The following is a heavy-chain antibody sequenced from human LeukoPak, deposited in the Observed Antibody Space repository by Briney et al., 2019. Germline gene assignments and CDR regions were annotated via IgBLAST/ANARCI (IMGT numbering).Heavy chain of an antibody. CDR1: GYSFSNYW. D-gene: IGHD4-17*01. V-gene: IGHV5-51*01. CDR3: GKDADLGY. CDR2: IFPGDSDT. Sequence: GESLKISCKGSGYSFSNYWIHWVRQMPGKGLEWMGIIFPGDSDTRYSPSFQGQVTISVDKSTSTAYLQWSSLKASDTAMYYCGKDADLGYWGQGTLVTVSS. J-gene: IGHJ4*02.